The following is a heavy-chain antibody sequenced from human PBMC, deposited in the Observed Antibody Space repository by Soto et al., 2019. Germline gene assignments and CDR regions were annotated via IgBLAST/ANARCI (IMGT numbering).Heavy chain of an antibody. J-gene: IGHJ4*02. CDR3: AGDSSRGGSVDY. CDR2: INPSGGST. D-gene: IGHD6-13*01. V-gene: IGHV1-46*01. Sequence: GASVKVSCKASGYTFTSYYMHWVRQAPGQGLEWMGIINPSGGSTSYAQKFQGRVTMTRDTSTSTVYMELSSLRSEDTAVYYCAGDSSRGGSVDYWGQGTLVTVSS. CDR1: GYTFTSYY.